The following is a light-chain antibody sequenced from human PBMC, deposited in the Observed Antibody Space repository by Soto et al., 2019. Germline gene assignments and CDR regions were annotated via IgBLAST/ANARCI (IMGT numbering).Light chain of an antibody. V-gene: IGKV3-20*01. Sequence: IELTQSPGTLSSSPGERATLSCRASQSVSSSYLAWYQQKPGQAPRLLIYGASSRATGIPDRFSGSGSGTDFTLTISRLEPEDFAVYYCQQYGSSPRTFGQGTKVDIK. CDR1: QSVSSSY. J-gene: IGKJ1*01. CDR2: GAS. CDR3: QQYGSSPRT.